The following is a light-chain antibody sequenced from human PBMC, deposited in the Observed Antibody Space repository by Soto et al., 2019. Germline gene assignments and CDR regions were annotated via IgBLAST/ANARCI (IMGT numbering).Light chain of an antibody. CDR2: AAS. J-gene: IGKJ1*01. Sequence: DIQMTQSPSSVSASVGDRVTITCRASQGISSWLAWYQQKPGKAPKLLIYAASSLQSGVPSRFSGSGSGTEFALTISSLQPDDFATYFCQQYYTYPWTFGQGTKVDIK. V-gene: IGKV1D-16*01. CDR3: QQYYTYPWT. CDR1: QGISSW.